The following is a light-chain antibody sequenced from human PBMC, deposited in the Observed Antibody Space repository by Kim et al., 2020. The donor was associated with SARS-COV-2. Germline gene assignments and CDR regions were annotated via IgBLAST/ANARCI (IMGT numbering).Light chain of an antibody. CDR2: ENN. Sequence: VTLSPPRSQGRIASYYVLYYQRXPGSAPTTVIYENNQRPSAVPDRFSGSIDNSSNSASLTISGLKTXDEADYYCQSCDNSNWVFGGGTQLTVL. CDR3: QSCDNSNWV. J-gene: IGLJ3*02. V-gene: IGLV6-57*03. CDR1: QGRIASYY.